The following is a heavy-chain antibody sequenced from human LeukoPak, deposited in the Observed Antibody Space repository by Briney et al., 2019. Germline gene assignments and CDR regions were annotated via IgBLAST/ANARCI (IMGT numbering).Heavy chain of an antibody. V-gene: IGHV4-38-2*01. J-gene: IGHJ3*02. CDR3: AKSNGYGLVDI. Sequence: GSLRLSCAASGFTFSSYAMSWVRQAPGKGLEWIGSIYHSGITYYNPSLKSRVTISVDTSKNQFSLKLSSVTAADTAVYYCAKSNGYGLVDIWGQGTMVTVSS. D-gene: IGHD3-10*01. CDR2: IYHSGIT. CDR1: GFTFSSYA.